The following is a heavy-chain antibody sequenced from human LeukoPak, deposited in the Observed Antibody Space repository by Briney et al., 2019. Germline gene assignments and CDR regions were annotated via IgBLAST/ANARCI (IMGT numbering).Heavy chain of an antibody. D-gene: IGHD1-26*01. CDR3: ARVARGNYYHFDS. J-gene: IGHJ4*02. CDR1: GFPFSGYW. V-gene: IGHV3-7*04. CDR2: INPDGSEK. Sequence: GGSLRLSCAASGFPFSGYWMTWVRQAPGKGLEWVANINPDGSEKNYMDSVKGRFAISRDSSKNSMYLQMTSLRAEDTAVYYCARVARGNYYHFDSWGQGTLVTVSS.